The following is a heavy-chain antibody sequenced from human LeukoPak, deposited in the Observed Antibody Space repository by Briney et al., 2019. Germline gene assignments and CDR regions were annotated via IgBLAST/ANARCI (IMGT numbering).Heavy chain of an antibody. J-gene: IGHJ4*02. CDR1: GGSISSSSYY. Sequence: ASETLSLTCTVSGGSISSSSYYWGWIRQPPGKGLEWIGYIYYRGSTYYNPSLKSRVTISVDTSKNQFSLKLSSVTAADTAVYYCARGTKWELRWPFDYWGQGTLVTVSS. CDR2: IYYRGST. V-gene: IGHV4-39*07. D-gene: IGHD1-26*01. CDR3: ARGTKWELRWPFDY.